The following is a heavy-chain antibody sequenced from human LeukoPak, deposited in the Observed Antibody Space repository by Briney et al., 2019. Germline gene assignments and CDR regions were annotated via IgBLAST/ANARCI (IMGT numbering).Heavy chain of an antibody. Sequence: PSETLSLTCTVSGGSISSYYWSWIRQPPGKGLEWIGYIYYSGSTNYNPSLKSRVTISVDTSKNQFSLKLSSVTAADTAVYYCASLALYCSGGSCYMGAFDIWGQGTMVTVSS. V-gene: IGHV4-59*12. CDR3: ASLALYCSGGSCYMGAFDI. J-gene: IGHJ3*02. CDR1: GGSISSYY. D-gene: IGHD2-15*01. CDR2: IYYSGST.